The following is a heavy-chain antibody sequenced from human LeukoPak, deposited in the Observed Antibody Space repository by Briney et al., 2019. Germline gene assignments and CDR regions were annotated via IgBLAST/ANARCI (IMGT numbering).Heavy chain of an antibody. CDR3: ARSGYYDSSGYYFYYYYMDV. CDR1: GYTFTSYD. CDR2: MNPNSGNT. D-gene: IGHD3-22*01. V-gene: IGHV1-8*01. J-gene: IGHJ6*03. Sequence: GASVKVSCKASGYTFTSYDINWVRQATGQGLEWMGWMNPNSGNTGYAQKFQGRVTMTRNTSISTAYMELSSLRSEDTAVYYCARSGYYDSSGYYFYYYYMDVWGKGTTVTISS.